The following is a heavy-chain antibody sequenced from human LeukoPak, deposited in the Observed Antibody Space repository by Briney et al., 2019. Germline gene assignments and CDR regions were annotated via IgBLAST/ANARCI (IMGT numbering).Heavy chain of an antibody. D-gene: IGHD6-13*01. CDR2: IYYSGST. CDR3: ARGIAAAGRDFDY. CDR1: GGSISSSSYY. Sequence: AETLSLTCTVSGGSISSSSYYWGWISQPPGKGLEWIGSIYYSGSTYYNPALKSRVTISVDTSKNQFSLNLSSVTAADTAVYYCARGIAAAGRDFDYWGQGTLVTVSS. V-gene: IGHV4-39*01. J-gene: IGHJ4*02.